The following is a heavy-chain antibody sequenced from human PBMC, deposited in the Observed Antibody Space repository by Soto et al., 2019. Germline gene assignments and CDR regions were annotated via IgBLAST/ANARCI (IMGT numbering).Heavy chain of an antibody. CDR1: GFTFSDNW. CDR2: IKTDGSEK. CDR3: ATSMGRGGNDY. J-gene: IGHJ4*02. V-gene: IGHV3-7*05. Sequence: EVQLVESGGGLVQPGGSLRLSCAASGFTFSDNWMSWVRQAPGKGLECVANIKTDGSEKYYVDPVKGRFTNSRDNAKNSLYLQMNSLRAEDTAVYYCATSMGRGGNDYWGQGTLVAVSS. D-gene: IGHD3-10*01.